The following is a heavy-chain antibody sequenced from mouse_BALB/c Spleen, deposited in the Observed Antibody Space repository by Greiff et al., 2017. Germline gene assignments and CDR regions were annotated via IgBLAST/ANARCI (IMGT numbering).Heavy chain of an antibody. CDR3: ARSLWLRDYFDY. D-gene: IGHD2-2*01. CDR2: ISYSGST. CDR1: GYSITSDYA. J-gene: IGHJ2*01. Sequence: VQLKQSGPGLVKPSQSLSLTCTVTGYSITSDYAWNWIRQFPGNKLEWMGYISYSGSTSYNPSLKSRISITRDTSKNQFFLQLNSVTTEDTATYYCARSLWLRDYFDYWGQGTTLTVSS. V-gene: IGHV3-2*02.